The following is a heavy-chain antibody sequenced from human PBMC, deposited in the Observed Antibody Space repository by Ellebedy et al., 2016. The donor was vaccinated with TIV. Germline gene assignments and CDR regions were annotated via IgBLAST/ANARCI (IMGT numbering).Heavy chain of an antibody. Sequence: GESLKISCAASGFTFSSYAMRWVRQAPGKGLEWVSAISGSGDSPHYADSVKGRFTISRDTSKNTLYLKMNSLRAEDTAVYYCAKERFSRAWYGGYFDYWGQGTLVTVSS. J-gene: IGHJ4*02. CDR3: AKERFSRAWYGGYFDY. CDR2: ISGSGDSP. CDR1: GFTFSSYA. V-gene: IGHV3-23*01. D-gene: IGHD6-13*01.